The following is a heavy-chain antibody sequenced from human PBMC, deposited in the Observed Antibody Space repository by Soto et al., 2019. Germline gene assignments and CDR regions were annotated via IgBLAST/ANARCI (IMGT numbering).Heavy chain of an antibody. CDR1: GFTFTTYW. CDR3: ARGISGSSGSFDY. J-gene: IGHJ4*02. CDR2: IDSDGSVT. V-gene: IGHV3-74*01. D-gene: IGHD3-22*01. Sequence: GGSLRHSCAASGFTFTTYWMHWVRQAPGKGLVWLSRIDSDGSVTTYVDSVKGRFTISRDNAKDTLYLQMNSLSAEDSAMYYCARGISGSSGSFDYWGQGTLVTVSS.